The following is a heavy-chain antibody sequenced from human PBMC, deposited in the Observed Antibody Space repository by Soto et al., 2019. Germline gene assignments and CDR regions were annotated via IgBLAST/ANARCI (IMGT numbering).Heavy chain of an antibody. Sequence: GGSLSLSCVASGFTFSSFAMHWVRQAPGKGLEWVAVMSYDGRNKNYADSVKGRVTISRDNSKNTLYLQMNSLRAEDTAVYYCAKVKGIAAGWGMDVWGQGTAVTVS. CDR2: MSYDGRNK. CDR1: GFTFSSFA. J-gene: IGHJ6*02. V-gene: IGHV3-30*04. D-gene: IGHD6-13*01. CDR3: AKVKGIAAGWGMDV.